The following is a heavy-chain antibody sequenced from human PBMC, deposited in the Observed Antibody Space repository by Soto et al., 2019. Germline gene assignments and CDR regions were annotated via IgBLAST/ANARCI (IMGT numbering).Heavy chain of an antibody. V-gene: IGHV1-8*01. CDR3: AGWRSGWYLY. Sequence: QVQLVQSGAEVKKPGASVKVSCKASGYTFTSYDINWVRQATGQGLEWMGWMNPNSGNTGYAQKFQGRVTMTRNTCLSTAYIGLSSLGSEDTAVYCWAGWRSGWYLYWGQGTLVTAYS. D-gene: IGHD6-19*01. CDR2: MNPNSGNT. CDR1: GYTFTSYD. J-gene: IGHJ4*02.